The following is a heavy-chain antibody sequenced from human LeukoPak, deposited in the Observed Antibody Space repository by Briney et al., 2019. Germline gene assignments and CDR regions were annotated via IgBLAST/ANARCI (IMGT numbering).Heavy chain of an antibody. CDR3: AKAPVTTCRGAFCYPFDY. Sequence: GGSLRLSCETSGFTFSTYGINWVRQAPGKGLEWVSAISGSGGSTYYADSVKGRFTISRDNSKNTLFLQMNRLRPEDAAVYYCAKAPVTTCRGAFCYPFDYWGLGTLVTVSS. CDR2: ISGSGGST. V-gene: IGHV3-23*01. CDR1: GFTFSTYG. D-gene: IGHD2-15*01. J-gene: IGHJ4*02.